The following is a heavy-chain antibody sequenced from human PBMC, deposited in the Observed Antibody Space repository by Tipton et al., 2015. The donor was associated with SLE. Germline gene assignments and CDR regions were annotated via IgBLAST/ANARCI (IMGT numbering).Heavy chain of an antibody. V-gene: IGHV3-7*01. CDR3: AREYQGTFYVNGAFDI. J-gene: IGHJ3*02. Sequence: QLVQSGGGLVQPGGSLRLSCAASGFTFSNNWMTWVRQAPGKGLEWVAHIKPDGSEEFYVDSVRGRFIISRDNAKSSLYLQMNSLSAEDTAVYYCAREYQGTFYVNGAFDIWGQGTMVTVSS. CDR1: GFTFSNNW. D-gene: IGHD2-8*01. CDR2: IKPDGSEE.